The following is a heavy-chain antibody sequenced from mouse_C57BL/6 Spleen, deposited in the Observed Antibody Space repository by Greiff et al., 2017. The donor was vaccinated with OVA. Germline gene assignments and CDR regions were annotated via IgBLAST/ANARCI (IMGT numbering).Heavy chain of an antibody. CDR1: GYTFTSYW. CDR3: AREGRAQATKDAMDY. Sequence: QVQLQQPGAELVKPGASVKLSCKASGYTFTSYWMHWVKQRPGQGLEWIGMIHPNSGSTHYNEKFKSKATLTVDKSSSTAYMHLSSPTSEDSAVYYCAREGRAQATKDAMDYWGQGTSVTVSS. J-gene: IGHJ4*01. V-gene: IGHV1-64*01. D-gene: IGHD3-2*02. CDR2: IHPNSGST.